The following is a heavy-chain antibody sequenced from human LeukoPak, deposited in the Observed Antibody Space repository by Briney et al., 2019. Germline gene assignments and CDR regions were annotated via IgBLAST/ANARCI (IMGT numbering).Heavy chain of an antibody. CDR2: IYTSGST. Sequence: SETLSLTCTVSGGAMSSYYWSWIRQPAGKGLEWIGRIYTSGSTNCNPSLKSRVTISVDTSKNQFSLKLSSVTAADTAVYYCARASSSSWYGTVDFDYWGQGTLVTVSS. D-gene: IGHD6-13*01. CDR1: GGAMSSYY. V-gene: IGHV4-4*07. CDR3: ARASSSSWYGTVDFDY. J-gene: IGHJ4*02.